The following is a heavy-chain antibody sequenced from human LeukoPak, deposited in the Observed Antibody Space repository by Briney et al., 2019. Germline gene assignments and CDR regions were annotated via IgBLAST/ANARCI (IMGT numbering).Heavy chain of an antibody. CDR1: GGSTSSSGYF. CDR2: ASYGGTT. V-gene: IGHV4-39*02. CDR3: ARRGTYSPAGLDV. D-gene: IGHD1-26*01. Sequence: SETLSLTCTVSGGSTSSSGYFCDWIRQPPGQGLEWIGSASYGGTTYFNPSLKSRITISVDTSKTHFSLNLYSVTAADTAVYYCARRGTYSPAGLDVWGQGTTVTVS. J-gene: IGHJ6*02.